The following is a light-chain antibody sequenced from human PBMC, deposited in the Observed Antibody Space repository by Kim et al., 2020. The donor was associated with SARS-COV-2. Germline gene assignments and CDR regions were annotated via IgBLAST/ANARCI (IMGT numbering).Light chain of an antibody. CDR2: DVS. Sequence: QSALTQPRSVSGSPGQSVTISCTGTSSDVGGYSYVSWYQQHPGKAPKLMIYDVSERPSGVPDRFSGSKSGNTASLTISGLQAEDEADYYCCSYAGTYTRVFGGGTQLTVL. V-gene: IGLV2-11*01. CDR3: CSYAGTYTRV. CDR1: SSDVGGYSY. J-gene: IGLJ3*02.